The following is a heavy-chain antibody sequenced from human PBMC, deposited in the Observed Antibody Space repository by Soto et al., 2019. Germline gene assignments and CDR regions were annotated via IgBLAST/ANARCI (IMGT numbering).Heavy chain of an antibody. V-gene: IGHV4-59*01. Sequence: PSETLSLTCPVSGGSISSYYWSWIRQPPGKGLEWIGYIYYSGSTNYNPSLKGRVTISVDTSKNQFSLKLSSVTAADTAVYYCARSLLVATTGYFDYWGKGTLVTVSS. CDR3: ARSLLVATTGYFDY. J-gene: IGHJ4*02. CDR1: GGSISSYY. D-gene: IGHD5-12*01. CDR2: IYYSGST.